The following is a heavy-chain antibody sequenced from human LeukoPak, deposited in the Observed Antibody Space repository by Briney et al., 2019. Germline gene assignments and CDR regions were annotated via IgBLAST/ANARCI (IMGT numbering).Heavy chain of an antibody. CDR3: AKRAITGTTSKGDFDY. J-gene: IGHJ4*02. V-gene: IGHV3-23*01. D-gene: IGHD1-7*01. CDR1: GFTFSSYA. Sequence: GGSLRLSCAASGFTFSSYAMNWVRQAPGKGLEWASAISGSGGSTYYADSVKGRFTISRDNSKSTLYLQMNSLRAEDTAVYYCAKRAITGTTSKGDFDYWGQGTLVAVSS. CDR2: ISGSGGST.